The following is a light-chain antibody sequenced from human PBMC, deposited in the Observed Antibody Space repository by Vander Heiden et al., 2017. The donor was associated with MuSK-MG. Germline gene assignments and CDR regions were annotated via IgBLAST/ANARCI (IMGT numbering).Light chain of an antibody. CDR3: RQGIQTPLT. J-gene: IGKJ3*01. CDR1: QSLRHRSSGYNF. V-gene: IGKV2-28*01. CDR2: LGS. Sequence: DIVMTQSTRSLAVTPGEPASISCRSSQSLRHRSSGYNFWDWYLQQPVQSPQLLIYLGSIRVAGVPDTFSASESGTNFTLRIIRVVSADVGVSYCRQGIQTPLTFGPGTKVDIK.